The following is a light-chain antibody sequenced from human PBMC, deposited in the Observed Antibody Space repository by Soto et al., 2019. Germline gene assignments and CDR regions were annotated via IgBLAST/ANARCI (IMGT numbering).Light chain of an antibody. Sequence: EIVMTQSPATLSVSPGDRATLSCRASQSISNNLAWYHQRPGQAPRLLIYGASTRATGIPARFSGSGSGTEFTRTISRLQSEDFAVYYCQQYNNWWTFGQGTRVEIK. CDR1: QSISNN. CDR3: QQYNNWWT. CDR2: GAS. V-gene: IGKV3-15*01. J-gene: IGKJ1*01.